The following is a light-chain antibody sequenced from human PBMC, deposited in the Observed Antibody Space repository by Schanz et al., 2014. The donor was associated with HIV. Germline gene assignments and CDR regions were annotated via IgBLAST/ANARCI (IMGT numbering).Light chain of an antibody. Sequence: EIVLTQSPGTLSVSPGERATLSCRASQTILSNLAWYQQKPGQAPRLLIYGASTRAAGIPDRFSGTGSGTDFTLTISRLEPEDFAVYFCQYFGNSGGTFGGGTKVEIK. CDR2: GAS. CDR3: QYFGNSGGT. V-gene: IGKV3-20*01. CDR1: QTILSN. J-gene: IGKJ4*01.